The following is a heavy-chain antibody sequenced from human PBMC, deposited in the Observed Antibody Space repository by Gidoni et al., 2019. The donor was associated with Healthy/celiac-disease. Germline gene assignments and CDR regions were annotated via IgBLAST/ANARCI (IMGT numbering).Heavy chain of an antibody. CDR1: GGTFSSYA. J-gene: IGHJ5*02. D-gene: IGHD3-22*01. V-gene: IGHV1-69*06. CDR3: ARARDYYDSSGYTEDWFDP. Sequence: QVQLVQSGAEVKKPGSSVKVSCKASGGTFSSYAISWVRQAPGQGLEWMGGIIPIFGTANYAQKFQGRVTITADKSTSTAYMELSSLRSEDTAVYYCARARDYYDSSGYTEDWFDPWGQGTLVTVSS. CDR2: IIPIFGTA.